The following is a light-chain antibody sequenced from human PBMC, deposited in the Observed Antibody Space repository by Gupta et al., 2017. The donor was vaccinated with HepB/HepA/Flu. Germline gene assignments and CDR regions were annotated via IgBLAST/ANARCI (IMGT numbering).Light chain of an antibody. J-gene: IGLJ1*01. V-gene: IGLV2-18*02. CDR1: SSDIGSYNR. CDR2: EVN. Sequence: QSALTQPPSVSGSPGQSVTISCTGTSSDIGSYNRVSWYQQSPGKAPKLIIYEVNNRPSGVPDRFSGSKSGNTASLTISGLQTEDEADYYCSSYTTSSTYVFGIGTKVTVL. CDR3: SSYTTSSTYV.